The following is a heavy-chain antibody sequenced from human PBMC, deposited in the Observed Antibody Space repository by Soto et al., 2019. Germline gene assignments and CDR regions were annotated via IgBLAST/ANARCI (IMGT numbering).Heavy chain of an antibody. CDR1: GGTFSSYA. J-gene: IGHJ4*02. CDR2: IIPIFGTA. V-gene: IGHV1-69*01. D-gene: IGHD6-6*01. CDR3: ARVEQLVRSFGY. Sequence: QVQLVQSGAEVKKPGSSVHVSCKASGGTFSSYAISWVRQAPGQGLEWMGGIIPIFGTANYAQKFQGRVTMTADESTSTAYMELSSLRSEETAVYYCARVEQLVRSFGYWGQGTLVTVSS.